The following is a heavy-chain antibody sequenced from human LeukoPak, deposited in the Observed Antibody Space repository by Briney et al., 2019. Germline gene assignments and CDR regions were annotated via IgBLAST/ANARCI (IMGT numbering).Heavy chain of an antibody. V-gene: IGHV3-7*05. CDR1: GFTFSRFW. CDR2: VKQDGSEK. Sequence: GGSLRLSCAASGFTFSRFWMSWVRQAPGKGLEWVANVKQDGSEKYYVDSVKGRFTTSRDNAKNSLYLQMNSLRVEDAALYYCARWSSGWYYWGQGILVTVSS. J-gene: IGHJ4*02. D-gene: IGHD6-19*01. CDR3: ARWSSGWYY.